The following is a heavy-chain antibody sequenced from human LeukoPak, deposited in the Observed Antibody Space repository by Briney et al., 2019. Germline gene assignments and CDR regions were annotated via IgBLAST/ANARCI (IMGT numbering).Heavy chain of an antibody. CDR1: GFTFSNYG. J-gene: IGHJ3*02. D-gene: IGHD3-22*01. V-gene: IGHV3-33*01. Sequence: GGSLRLSCAASGFTFSNYGMHWVRQVPGKGLEWVAAIWFDGIRKYYADSVKGRLTISRDNSKNTLYLQMNSLRTEDTAVYYCARDLEDSSPFGAFDMWGQGTMVTVSS. CDR3: ARDLEDSSPFGAFDM. CDR2: IWFDGIRK.